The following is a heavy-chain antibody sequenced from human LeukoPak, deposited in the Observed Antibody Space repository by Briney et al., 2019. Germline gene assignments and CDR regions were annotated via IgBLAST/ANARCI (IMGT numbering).Heavy chain of an antibody. CDR2: IYSSGGP. V-gene: IGHV3-53*01. Sequence: GGSLRLSCAASGFTVSSDYMSWVRHAPGKGLEWVSIIYSSGGPYYADSVKGRFTISRDNSKNTLYLQMNSLRAEDTAVYYCARAATGDHDAFDIWGQGTMVTVSS. CDR3: ARAATGDHDAFDI. J-gene: IGHJ3*02. D-gene: IGHD7-27*01. CDR1: GFTVSSDY.